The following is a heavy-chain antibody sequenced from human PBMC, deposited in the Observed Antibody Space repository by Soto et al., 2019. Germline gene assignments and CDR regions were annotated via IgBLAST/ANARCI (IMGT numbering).Heavy chain of an antibody. D-gene: IGHD6-6*01. CDR3: ARRARPDFYYMDV. CDR2: ISSNGVGT. Sequence: GGSLRLSSAASGFTLSGYAVDWVCQAPGKGLEYVSGISSNGVGTYYANSVQGRFTISRDNSKNTVYLQMGSLRPEDMAVYYCARRARPDFYYMDVWGKGTTVTVSS. V-gene: IGHV3-64*01. J-gene: IGHJ6*03. CDR1: GFTLSGYA.